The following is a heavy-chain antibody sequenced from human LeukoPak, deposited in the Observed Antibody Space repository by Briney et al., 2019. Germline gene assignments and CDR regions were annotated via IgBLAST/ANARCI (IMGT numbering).Heavy chain of an antibody. CDR2: ISGSGGST. D-gene: IGHD3-10*01. CDR3: ARFATTILYYYGMDV. J-gene: IGHJ6*02. CDR1: GFTFSSYA. Sequence: GGSLRLSCAASGFTFSSYAMSWARQAPGKGLEWVSAISGSGGSTYYADSVKGRFTISRDNSKNTLYLQMNSLRAEDTAVYYCARFATTILYYYGMDVWGQGTTVTVSS. V-gene: IGHV3-23*01.